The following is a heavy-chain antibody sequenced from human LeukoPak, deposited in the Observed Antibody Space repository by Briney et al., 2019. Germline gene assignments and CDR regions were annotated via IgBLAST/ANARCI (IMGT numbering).Heavy chain of an antibody. V-gene: IGHV1-3*01. J-gene: IGHJ4*02. CDR1: GYTFTSYA. CDR2: INAGNGNT. CDR3: ARDIPAVAVYYFDC. D-gene: IGHD6-19*01. Sequence: ASVKVSCKASGYTFTSYAMHWVRQAPGQRLEWMGWINAGNGNTKYSQKFQGRVTITRDTSAGTAYMELSSLRSEDTAVYYCARDIPAVAVYYFDCWGQGTLVTVSS.